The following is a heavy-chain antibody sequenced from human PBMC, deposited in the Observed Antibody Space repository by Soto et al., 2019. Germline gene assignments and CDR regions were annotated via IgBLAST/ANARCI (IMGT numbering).Heavy chain of an antibody. Sequence: SETLSLTWAVYGGSFSGCDWSWIRQPPGKGLEWIGEINHSGSTNYNPSLKSRVTISVDTSKNQFSLKLSSVTAADTAVYYCARGGGSGGSDASDIWGQGSMVTVSS. CDR2: INHSGST. V-gene: IGHV4-34*01. D-gene: IGHD2-15*01. CDR1: GGSFSGCD. CDR3: ARGGGSGGSDASDI. J-gene: IGHJ3*02.